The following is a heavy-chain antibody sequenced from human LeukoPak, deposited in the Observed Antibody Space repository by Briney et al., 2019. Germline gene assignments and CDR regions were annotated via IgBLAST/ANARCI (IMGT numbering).Heavy chain of an antibody. CDR3: AKTFGDSSGWYGLDV. Sequence: GGSLRLSCAASGFTFSSYAMSWVRQAPGKGLEWVSAISGSGGSTYHADSVKGRFTISRDNSKNTLYLQMNSLRAEDTAVYYCAKTFGDSSGWYGLDVWGQGTTVTVSS. CDR1: GFTFSSYA. J-gene: IGHJ6*02. CDR2: ISGSGGST. D-gene: IGHD6-19*01. V-gene: IGHV3-23*01.